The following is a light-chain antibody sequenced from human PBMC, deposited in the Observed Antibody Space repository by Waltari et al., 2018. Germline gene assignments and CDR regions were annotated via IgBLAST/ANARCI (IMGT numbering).Light chain of an antibody. J-gene: IGKJ1*01. V-gene: IGKV1-5*03. Sequence: DIKMTQSTSTLSASVGDRVTITCRASQSVNRWLAWYQQKPGKAPELLIYETSNLESGVPSRFSGSGSGKEFTLTISSLQPDDFGTYYCQQYVNYWTFGQGTKVEIK. CDR1: QSVNRW. CDR3: QQYVNYWT. CDR2: ETS.